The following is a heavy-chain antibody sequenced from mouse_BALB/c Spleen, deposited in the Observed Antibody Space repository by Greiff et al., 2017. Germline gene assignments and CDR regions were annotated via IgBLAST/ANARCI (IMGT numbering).Heavy chain of an antibody. V-gene: IGHV3-2*02. J-gene: IGHJ3*01. CDR2: ISYSGST. Sequence: EVQLQESGPGLVKPSQSLSLTCTVTGYSITSDYAWNWIRQFPGNKLVWMGYISYSGSTSYNPSLKSRISITRDTSKNQFFLQLNSVTTENTATYYCAGREYEGGFANGAKGLGALSL. CDR1: GYSITSDYA. D-gene: IGHD2-10*02. CDR3: AGREYEGGFAN.